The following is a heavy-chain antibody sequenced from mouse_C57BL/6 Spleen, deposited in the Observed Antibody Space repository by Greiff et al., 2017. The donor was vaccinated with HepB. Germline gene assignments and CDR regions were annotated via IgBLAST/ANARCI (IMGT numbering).Heavy chain of an antibody. D-gene: IGHD1-1*02. CDR1: GYTFTSYW. CDR3: AGGNYFDD. J-gene: IGHJ2*01. CDR2: IDPSDSYT. Sequence: VQLQQPGAELVMPGASVKLSCKASGYTFTSYWMHWVKQRPGQGLEWIGEIDPSDSYTNYNQKFKGKSTLTVDKSSSTAYMQLRSLTSEDSAVYYCAGGNYFDDWGKGTTRTVSS. V-gene: IGHV1-69*01.